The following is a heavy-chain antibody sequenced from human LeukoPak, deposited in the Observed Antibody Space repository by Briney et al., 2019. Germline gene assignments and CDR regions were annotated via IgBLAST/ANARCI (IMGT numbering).Heavy chain of an antibody. D-gene: IGHD3-3*01. J-gene: IGHJ4*02. Sequence: GGSLRLSCAASGFTFSTYAMHWVRQAPGKGLEWVAVISYDGSNKYYADSVKGRFTISRDNSKNTVYLQMNSLRAEDTAVYYCASGRSTIFGVDFDYWGQGTLVTVSS. CDR2: ISYDGSNK. CDR3: ASGRSTIFGVDFDY. V-gene: IGHV3-30-3*01. CDR1: GFTFSTYA.